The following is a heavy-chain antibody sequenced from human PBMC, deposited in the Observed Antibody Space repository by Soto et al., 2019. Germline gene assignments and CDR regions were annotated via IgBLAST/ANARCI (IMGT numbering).Heavy chain of an antibody. CDR3: TKDGYSSDWDPIDY. V-gene: IGHV3-23*01. Sequence: GGSLRLSCAASGFTFSSYTMSWVRQAPGKGLEWVSAISGRGGSTYYADSVKGRFTSSRDNSKNTLYLQMNSLGAEDTAVYYCTKDGYSSDWDPIDYWGQGTLVTVSS. CDR2: ISGRGGST. D-gene: IGHD5-12*01. J-gene: IGHJ4*02. CDR1: GFTFSSYT.